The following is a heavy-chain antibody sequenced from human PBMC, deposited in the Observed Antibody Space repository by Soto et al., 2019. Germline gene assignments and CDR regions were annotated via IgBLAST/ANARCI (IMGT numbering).Heavy chain of an antibody. V-gene: IGHV1-69*01. CDR1: RGTFSSYG. CDR3: ARDPLSDSYYNSGVRPTFNRSDP. Sequence: QVQLVQSGAEVKKPGSSVKVSCKASRGTFSSYGISWVRQAPGQGLEWMGGILPMFGTANYAQTFQGRVSITTDESTTTTYTELSRLGSEDTALDYCARDPLSDSYYNSGVRPTFNRSDPWGQGAVVTVSS. CDR2: ILPMFGTA. D-gene: IGHD3-10*01. J-gene: IGHJ5*02.